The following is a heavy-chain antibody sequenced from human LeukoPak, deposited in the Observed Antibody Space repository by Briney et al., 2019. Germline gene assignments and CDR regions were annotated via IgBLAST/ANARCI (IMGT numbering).Heavy chain of an antibody. J-gene: IGHJ4*02. CDR1: GGSLSSYY. Sequence: SETLSFTCTVSGGSLSSYYWSWIRQPGGKGLEWIGRIYSSGSTIYNPSLKSRVTMSVDTSKNQFSLRVSSVTAADTAVYYCARNFVSTVTRDAFDIWGQGTLVTVSS. CDR2: IYSSGST. D-gene: IGHD4-17*01. V-gene: IGHV4-4*07. CDR3: ARNFVSTVTRDAFDI.